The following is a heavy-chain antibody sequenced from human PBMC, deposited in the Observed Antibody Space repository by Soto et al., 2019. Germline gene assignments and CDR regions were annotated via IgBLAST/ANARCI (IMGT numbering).Heavy chain of an antibody. CDR3: ARAISIAALYDAFDI. V-gene: IGHV1-69*13. Sequence: PSVKVSCKASGGTFSSYAISWVRQAPGQGLEWMGGIIPIFGTANYAQKFQGRVTITADESTSTAYMELSSLRSEDTAVYYCARAISIAALYDAFDIWGQGTMVT. CDR1: GGTFSSYA. CDR2: IIPIFGTA. J-gene: IGHJ3*02. D-gene: IGHD6-6*01.